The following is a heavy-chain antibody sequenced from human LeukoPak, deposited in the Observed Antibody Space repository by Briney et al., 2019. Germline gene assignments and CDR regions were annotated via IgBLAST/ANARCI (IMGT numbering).Heavy chain of an antibody. CDR3: ARDKGRGYFDY. Sequence: PGGSLRLSCAASGFTFSTYEMNWVRQAPGKGLEWVSYISSSGSTIYYADSVKGRFTISRDNAKNSLYLQMNSLRAEDTAVYYCARDKGRGYFDYWGQGTLVTVSS. CDR2: ISSSGSTI. CDR1: GFTFSTYE. J-gene: IGHJ4*02. V-gene: IGHV3-48*03.